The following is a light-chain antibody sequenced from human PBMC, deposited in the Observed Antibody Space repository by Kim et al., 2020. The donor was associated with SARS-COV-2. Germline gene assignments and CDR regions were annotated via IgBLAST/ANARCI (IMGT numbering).Light chain of an antibody. Sequence: QSALTQPASVSGSLGQSITISCTGTSSDVGSYNLVSWYQQHPGKAPKLMIYEVSKRPSGVSNRFSGSKSGNTASLTISVLQAEDEADYYCCSYVVFG. V-gene: IGLV2-23*02. CDR3: CSYVV. J-gene: IGLJ2*01. CDR1: SSDVGSYNL. CDR2: EVS.